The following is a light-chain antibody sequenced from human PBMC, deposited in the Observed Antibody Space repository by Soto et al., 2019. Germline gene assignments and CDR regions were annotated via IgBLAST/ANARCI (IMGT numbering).Light chain of an antibody. CDR1: QSVSSY. Sequence: EIVLTQSPATLSLSPGERATISCRSSQSVSSYLAWYQQKPGQAPRLLIYDASNRATGIPARFSGSGSGTDFTFTISSLEPEDFAVYYCQQRSNWFTFGQGTRLEIK. CDR2: DAS. V-gene: IGKV3-11*01. J-gene: IGKJ5*01. CDR3: QQRSNWFT.